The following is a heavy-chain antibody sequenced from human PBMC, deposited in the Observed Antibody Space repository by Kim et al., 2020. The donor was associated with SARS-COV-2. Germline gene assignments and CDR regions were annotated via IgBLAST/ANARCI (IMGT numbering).Heavy chain of an antibody. V-gene: IGHV4-39*01. D-gene: IGHD6-6*01. Sequence: SETLSLTCIVSGDSISSTNYYWGWIRQPPGRGLEWIGTIYHSGSTYYNPSLKSRVTISVDTSKSHFSLRLKSVTVADTAIYYCARQSGIAARQVSDYWGQGTLLNVSS. CDR2: IYHSGST. CDR3: ARQSGIAARQVSDY. J-gene: IGHJ4*02. CDR1: GDSISSTNYY.